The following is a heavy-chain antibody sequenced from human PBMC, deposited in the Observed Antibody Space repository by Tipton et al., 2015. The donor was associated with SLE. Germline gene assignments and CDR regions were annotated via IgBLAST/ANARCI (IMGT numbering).Heavy chain of an antibody. CDR2: INSVGSST. V-gene: IGHV3-74*01. J-gene: IGHJ4*02. Sequence: SLRLSCAASGFTFSSYWMHWVRQAPGKGLVWVSRINSVGSSTSYADSVKGRFTISRDNAKNTLYLQMNSLRAEDTAVYYCARWGRSSGWYGYWGQGTLVTVSS. CDR3: ARWGRSSGWYGY. CDR1: GFTFSSYW. D-gene: IGHD6-19*01.